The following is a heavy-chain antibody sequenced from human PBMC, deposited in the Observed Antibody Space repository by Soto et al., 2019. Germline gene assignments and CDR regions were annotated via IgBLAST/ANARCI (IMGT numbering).Heavy chain of an antibody. V-gene: IGHV4-39*01. CDR3: ATTRGIAVGGSFDY. Sequence: SETLSLTCTVSGGSISSGSSYWGWIRQPPGKGLEWIGTIYSGSTYYNPSLKSRVTISVDTSKNQFSLKLSSVAAADTAIYFCATTRGIAVGGSFDYWGQGTLVTVSS. CDR1: GGSISSGSSY. J-gene: IGHJ4*02. CDR2: IYSGST. D-gene: IGHD6-13*01.